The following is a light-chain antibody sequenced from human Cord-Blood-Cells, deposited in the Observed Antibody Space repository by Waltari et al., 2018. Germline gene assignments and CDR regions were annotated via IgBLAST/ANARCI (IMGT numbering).Light chain of an antibody. CDR2: EGS. V-gene: IGLV2-23*01. CDR3: CSYAGSRV. CDR1: SNDVGSYNL. J-gene: IGLJ3*02. Sequence: QSALTQPASVSGSPGQSITISCTGTSNDVGSYNLVSWYQQHPGKAPKLMIYEGSKRPSGVSNRFSGSTSGNTASLTISGLQAEDEADYYCCSYAGSRVFGGGTKLTVL.